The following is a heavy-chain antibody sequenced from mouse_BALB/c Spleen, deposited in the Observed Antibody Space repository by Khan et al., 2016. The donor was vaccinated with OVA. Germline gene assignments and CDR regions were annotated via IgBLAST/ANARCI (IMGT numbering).Heavy chain of an antibody. Sequence: QVQLQQPGAELVKPGTSVKLSCKASGYNFTSYWINWVKLRPGQGLEWIGDIYPGSSSSKYNEKFKSKATLTVDTSSSTAYIQLISLASEDSALYYCARRKYYGTVFCDYLGQGTTLTVSS. J-gene: IGHJ2*01. CDR1: GYNFTSYW. D-gene: IGHD1-1*01. CDR3: ARRKYYGTVFCDY. CDR2: IYPGSSSS. V-gene: IGHV1-55*01.